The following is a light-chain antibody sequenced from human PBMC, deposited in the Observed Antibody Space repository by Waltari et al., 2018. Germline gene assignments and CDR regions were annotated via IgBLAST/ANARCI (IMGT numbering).Light chain of an antibody. Sequence: SYELTQPPSVSVSPGQTASITCSGDKLGDKYACWYQQKPGQSPALVIYQDSKRPSGIPGRFSGSNSGNTATLTISGTQAMDEADYYCQAWDSSTAVFGGGTKLTVL. CDR1: KLGDKY. J-gene: IGLJ2*01. V-gene: IGLV3-1*01. CDR3: QAWDSSTAV. CDR2: QDS.